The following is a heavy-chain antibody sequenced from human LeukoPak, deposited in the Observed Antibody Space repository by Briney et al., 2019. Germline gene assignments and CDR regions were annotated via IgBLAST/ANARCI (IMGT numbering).Heavy chain of an antibody. CDR3: ARVDRYHYYLDV. CDR1: GGTFSSYS. CDR2: IMPLFNTA. V-gene: IGHV1-69*05. J-gene: IGHJ6*03. Sequence: SVKVSCKASGGTFSSYSITWVRQAPGQGLEWMGGIMPLFNTANYAQQFQGRDTITTDESTSTAYMELSSLRFEDTAMYYCARVDRYHYYLDVWGKGTTVTVSS.